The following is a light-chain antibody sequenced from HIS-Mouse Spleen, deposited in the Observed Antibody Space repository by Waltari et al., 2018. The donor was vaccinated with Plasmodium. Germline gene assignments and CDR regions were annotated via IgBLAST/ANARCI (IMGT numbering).Light chain of an antibody. CDR2: GAS. J-gene: IGKJ3*01. V-gene: IGKV3-15*01. CDR1: QSVCSN. Sequence: ELVMTQSPATLSVSPGERATLSCRASQSVCSNLAWYQQKPGQAPRLLIYGASTRATGIPARFSGSGSGTEFTLTISSLQSEDFAVYYCQQYNNWSFTFGPGTKVDIK. CDR3: QQYNNWSFT.